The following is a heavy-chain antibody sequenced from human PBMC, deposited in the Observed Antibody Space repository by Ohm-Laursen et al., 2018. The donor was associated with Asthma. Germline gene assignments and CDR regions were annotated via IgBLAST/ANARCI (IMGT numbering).Heavy chain of an antibody. D-gene: IGHD1-1*01. CDR3: ARGPMHDYYFDN. CDR1: GASFSTYY. J-gene: IGHJ4*02. V-gene: IGHV4-4*08. CDR2: IYSTGST. Sequence: SDTLSLTCTLSGASFSTYYWGWIRPPPGKGLEWIGYIYSTGSTNYNPSLESRVTISIDTSTNQFSLKLSFVTAADTAVYYCARGPMHDYYFDNWGQGTLVTVSS.